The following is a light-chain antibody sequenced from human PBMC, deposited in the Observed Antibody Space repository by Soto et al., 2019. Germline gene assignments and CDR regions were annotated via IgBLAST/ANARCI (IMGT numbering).Light chain of an antibody. CDR2: VAS. CDR3: QQSDNSPA. Sequence: IQRPQPTSSLSASVVDIVTITCRASQSISSYLSWYQQKPGKAPKLLIYVASSWQSGVPSRSSGSGSGTDFTLTISSLQPEDFAAYYCQQSDNSPAFGQGTRLEIK. CDR1: QSISSY. J-gene: IGKJ5*01. V-gene: IGKV1-39*01.